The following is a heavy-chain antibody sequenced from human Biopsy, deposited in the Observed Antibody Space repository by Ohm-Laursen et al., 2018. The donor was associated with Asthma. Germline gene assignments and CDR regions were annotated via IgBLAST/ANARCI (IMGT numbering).Heavy chain of an antibody. Sequence: SLRLSCTASGFTFSIYDIHWVRQAPGKGLEWVAVISYDGGNKFYGDSVKGRFTLSRDNSRNTLYLQMNSLRVGDPAIYYCARTHERWTSIQDDALDIWGQGTMVIVSS. D-gene: IGHD4-23*01. V-gene: IGHV3-30*03. CDR3: ARTHERWTSIQDDALDI. CDR1: GFTFSIYD. CDR2: ISYDGGNK. J-gene: IGHJ3*02.